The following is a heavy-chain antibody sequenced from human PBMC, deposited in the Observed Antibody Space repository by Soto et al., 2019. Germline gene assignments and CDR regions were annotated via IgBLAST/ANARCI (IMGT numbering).Heavy chain of an antibody. CDR3: AKGGGSSWYFDY. CDR1: GFTFSSYG. J-gene: IGHJ4*02. D-gene: IGHD3-10*01. CDR2: ISYDGSNK. V-gene: IGHV3-30*18. Sequence: VGSLRLSCAASGFTFSSYGMHWVRQAPGKGLEWVAVISYDGSNKYYADSVKGRFTISRDNSKNTLYLQMNSLRAEDTAVYYCAKGGGSSWYFDYWGQGTLVTVSS.